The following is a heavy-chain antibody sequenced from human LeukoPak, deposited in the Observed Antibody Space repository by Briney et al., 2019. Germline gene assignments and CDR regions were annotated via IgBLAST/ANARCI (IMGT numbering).Heavy chain of an antibody. V-gene: IGHV3-23*01. Sequence: PGGSLRLSCAASGFTFSPYAMTWVRQAPGKGLEWVSAIISGSGGNTYYADSGRGRITISRYNSKNTLYLQINSLRAEDTAVYYSAKGGGAAHYYMDVWGKGTTVTVSS. CDR1: GFTFSPYA. J-gene: IGHJ6*03. CDR2: IISGSGGNT. D-gene: IGHD3-16*01. CDR3: AKGGGAAHYYMDV.